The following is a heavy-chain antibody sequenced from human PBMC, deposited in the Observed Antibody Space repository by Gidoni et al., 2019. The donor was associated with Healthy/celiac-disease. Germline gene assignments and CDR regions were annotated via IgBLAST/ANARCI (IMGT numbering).Heavy chain of an antibody. Sequence: DVQLVESGGGLIQPGGSLRLSCAASGFTVSSNYMSWVRQAPGKGLEWVSVIYSGGSTYYADSVKGRFTISRDNSKNTLYLQMNSLRAEDTAVYYCARVLGHYDFWSGYDPGWFDPWGQGTLVTVSS. CDR2: IYSGGST. V-gene: IGHV3-53*01. CDR1: GFTVSSNY. CDR3: ARVLGHYDFWSGYDPGWFDP. D-gene: IGHD3-3*01. J-gene: IGHJ5*02.